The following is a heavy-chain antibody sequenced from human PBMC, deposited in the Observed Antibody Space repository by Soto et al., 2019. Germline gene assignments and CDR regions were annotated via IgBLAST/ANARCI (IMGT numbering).Heavy chain of an antibody. D-gene: IGHD3-22*01. CDR1: GVSISSFCYY. CDR2: IYYSGST. V-gene: IGHV4-31*03. J-gene: IGHJ4*02. CDR3: AREYYYDSSGFDY. Sequence: SETLSLTCTVSGVSISSFCYYWTWIRQHPQKGLEWIGHIYYSGSTYYNPSLKSRVTVSVDTSKNQFSLKLSSVTAADTAVYYCAREYYYDSSGFDYWGQGTLVTVSS.